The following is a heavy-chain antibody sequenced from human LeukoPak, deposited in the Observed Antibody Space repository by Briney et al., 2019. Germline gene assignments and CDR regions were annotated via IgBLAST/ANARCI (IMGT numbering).Heavy chain of an antibody. J-gene: IGHJ5*02. Sequence: ASVKVSCKASGYTFTSYYMLWVRQAPGQVLEWMGIINSSGGSTSYAQKFQGRVTMTRDMSTSTVYMELSSLRSEDTAVYYCARGPVNGYSSGWYTSWGQGTLVTVSS. CDR1: GYTFTSYY. D-gene: IGHD6-19*01. CDR2: INSSGGST. V-gene: IGHV1-46*01. CDR3: ARGPVNGYSSGWYTS.